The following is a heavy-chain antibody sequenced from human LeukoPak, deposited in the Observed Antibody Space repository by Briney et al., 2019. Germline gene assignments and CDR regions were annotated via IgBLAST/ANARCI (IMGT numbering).Heavy chain of an antibody. D-gene: IGHD5-24*01. J-gene: IGHJ4*02. CDR1: GFTFSSYS. CDR2: ISSSSSYI. Sequence: GGSLRLSCAAPGFTFSSYSMNWVRQAPGKGLEWVSSISSSSSYIYYADSVKGRFTISRDNAKNSLYLQMNSLRAEDTAVYYCAREGAQGDFDYWGQGTLVTVSS. V-gene: IGHV3-21*01. CDR3: AREGAQGDFDY.